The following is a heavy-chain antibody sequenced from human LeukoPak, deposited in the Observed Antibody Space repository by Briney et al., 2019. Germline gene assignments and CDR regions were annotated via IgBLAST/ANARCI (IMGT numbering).Heavy chain of an antibody. CDR1: GGSISRYY. J-gene: IGHJ5*02. D-gene: IGHD3-10*01. V-gene: IGHV4-59*08. CDR2: IYDSGST. CDR3: ANLWFGELYEDWFDP. Sequence: SETLSLTCTVSGGSISRYYWSWIRQPPGKGLEWIGYIYDSGSTNYNPSLKSRVTISGDTSKNQFSLKLRSVTAADTAVYYRANLWFGELYEDWFDPWGQGTLVTVSS.